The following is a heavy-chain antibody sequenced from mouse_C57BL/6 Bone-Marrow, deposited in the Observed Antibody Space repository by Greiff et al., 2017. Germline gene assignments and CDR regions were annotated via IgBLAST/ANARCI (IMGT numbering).Heavy chain of an antibody. Sequence: EVQVVESGGGLVQSGRSLRLSCATSGFTFSDFYMEWVRQAPGKGLEWIAASRNKANDYTTEYSASVKGRFIVSRDTSQSILYLQMNALRAEDTAIYYCARGYGNYVDYAMDYWGQGTSVTVSS. CDR1: GFTFSDFY. CDR2: SRNKANDYTT. V-gene: IGHV7-1*01. CDR3: ARGYGNYVDYAMDY. J-gene: IGHJ4*01. D-gene: IGHD2-1*01.